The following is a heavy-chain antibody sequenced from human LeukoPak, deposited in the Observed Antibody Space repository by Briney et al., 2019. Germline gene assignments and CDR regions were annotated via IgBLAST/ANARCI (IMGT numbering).Heavy chain of an antibody. CDR2: ISAYNGNT. V-gene: IGHV1-18*01. CDR1: GYTFTSYG. Sequence: ASVKVSCKASGYTFTSYGISWVRRAPGQGLEWMGWISAYNGNTNYAQKLQGRVTMTTDTSTSTAYMELRSLRSDDTAVYYCARLCYYDSSGYHHYYYYMDVWGKGTTVTISS. CDR3: ARLCYYDSSGYHHYYYYMDV. J-gene: IGHJ6*03. D-gene: IGHD3-22*01.